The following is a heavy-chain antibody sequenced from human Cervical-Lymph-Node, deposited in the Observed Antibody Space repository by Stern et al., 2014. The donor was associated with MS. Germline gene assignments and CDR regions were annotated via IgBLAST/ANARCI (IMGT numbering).Heavy chain of an antibody. CDR2: IKAKSEGGTT. Sequence: EVHLVESGGGLVKPGGSLRLSCAASGVLFSDAWMTWVRQAPGKGLEWVGRIKAKSEGGTTGYAAPVEGRFTISRDDSYNTVYLQMNSLKIDDTAVYYCTTGGDFWSGYYLDNWGQGTLVTVSS. CDR1: GVLFSDAW. D-gene: IGHD3-3*01. V-gene: IGHV3-15*01. CDR3: TTGGDFWSGYYLDN. J-gene: IGHJ4*02.